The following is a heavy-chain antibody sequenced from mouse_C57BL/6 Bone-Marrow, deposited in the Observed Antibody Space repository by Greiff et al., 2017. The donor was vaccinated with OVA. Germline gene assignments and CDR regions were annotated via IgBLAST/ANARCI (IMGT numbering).Heavy chain of an antibody. CDR2: INPYNGGT. CDR3: ARMTYYSNGWYFDV. Sequence: VHVKQSGPVLVKPGASVKMSCKASGYTFTDYYMNWVKQSHGKSLEWIGVINPYNGGTSYNQKFKGKATLTVDKSSSPAYMELNSLTSEDSAVYYCARMTYYSNGWYFDVWGTGTTVTVSS. V-gene: IGHV1-19*01. D-gene: IGHD2-5*01. J-gene: IGHJ1*03. CDR1: GYTFTDYY.